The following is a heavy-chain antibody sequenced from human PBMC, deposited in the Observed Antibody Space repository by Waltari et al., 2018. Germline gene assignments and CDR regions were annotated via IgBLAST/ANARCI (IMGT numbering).Heavy chain of an antibody. CDR3: VKDGFCRGNNGAHNWFDV. CDR1: GFTFDDYG. V-gene: IGHV3-9*01. J-gene: IGHJ5*02. D-gene: IGHD2-15*01. Sequence: EVQLVESGGGLVQPGRSLRLSCIGSGFTFDDYGMYWVRPPPGKLREWVAVISWNDVRIAYADSVNGRIAISRDNSKSYLDLQRNSLRPWDTALYYCVKDGFCRGNNGAHNWFDVWRQGTRVTVSS. CDR2: ISWNDVRI.